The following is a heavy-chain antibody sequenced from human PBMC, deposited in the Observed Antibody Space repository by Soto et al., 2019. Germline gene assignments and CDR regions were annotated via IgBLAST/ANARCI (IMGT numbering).Heavy chain of an antibody. D-gene: IGHD6-13*01. CDR3: ARRRLKGYTSRSYWFDP. J-gene: IGHJ5*02. Sequence: PSETLSLTCAVYGGSFSGYYWTWIRQPPGKGLEWIGEINHSGSTNYNPSLKSRVTISVDTSKNQFSLKLSSVTAADTAVYYCARRRLKGYTSRSYWFDPWGQGTLVTVS. V-gene: IGHV4-34*01. CDR1: GGSFSGYY. CDR2: INHSGST.